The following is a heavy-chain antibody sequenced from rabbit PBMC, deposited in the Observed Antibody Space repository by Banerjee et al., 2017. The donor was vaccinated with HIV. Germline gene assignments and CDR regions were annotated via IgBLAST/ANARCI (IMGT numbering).Heavy chain of an antibody. CDR3: ARRVFIASNDYPINL. J-gene: IGHJ4*01. CDR1: GFSFSSNE. CDR2: IAVGSGNT. Sequence: QSLEESGGDLVKPGASLTLTCTASGFSFSSNEMIWVRQAPEKGLEWIGCIAVGSGNTYYASWAKGRFTISKTSSTTVTLQMTSLTAADTATYFCARRVFIASNDYPINLWGPGTLVTVS. V-gene: IGHV1S40*01. D-gene: IGHD1-1*01.